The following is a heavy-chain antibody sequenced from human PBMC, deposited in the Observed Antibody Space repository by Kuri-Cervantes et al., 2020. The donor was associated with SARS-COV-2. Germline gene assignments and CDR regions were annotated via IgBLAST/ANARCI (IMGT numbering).Heavy chain of an antibody. CDR1: GFTFDDYG. CDR3: ARGYCSSTSCYSGYMDV. Sequence: GGSLRLSCAASGFTFDDYGMSWVRQAPGKGLEWVSGINWNGGSTGYADSVKGRFTISRDNAKDTLYLQMNSLRAEDTAVYYCARGYCSSTSCYSGYMDVWGKGTTVTVSS. CDR2: INWNGGST. V-gene: IGHV3-20*04. J-gene: IGHJ6*03. D-gene: IGHD2-2*01.